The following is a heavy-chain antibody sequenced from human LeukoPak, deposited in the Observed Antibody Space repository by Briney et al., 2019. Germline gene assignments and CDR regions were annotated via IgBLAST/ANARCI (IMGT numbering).Heavy chain of an antibody. Sequence: GRSLRLSCAASGFTFSSYGMHWVRQAQGKGLEWVAVISYDGSNKYHADSVKGRFTISRDNSKNTLYLQMNSLRAEDTAVYYCAKSRTTSSASVDYWGQGPLVTVSS. CDR1: GFTFSSYG. CDR3: AKSRTTSSASVDY. V-gene: IGHV3-30*18. J-gene: IGHJ4*02. D-gene: IGHD3-22*01. CDR2: ISYDGSNK.